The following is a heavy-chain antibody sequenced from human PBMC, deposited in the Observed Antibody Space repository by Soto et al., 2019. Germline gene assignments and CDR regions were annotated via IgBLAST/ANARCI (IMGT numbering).Heavy chain of an antibody. CDR3: AGGGYSYGYGAGWFDP. V-gene: IGHV4-59*01. CDR1: GGSISSYY. J-gene: IGHJ5*02. CDR2: IYYSGST. Sequence: PSETLSLTCTVSGGSISSYYWSWIRQPPGKGLEWIGYIYYSGSTNYNPSLKSRVTISVDTSKNQFSLKLSSVTAADTAVYYCAGGGYSYGYGAGWFDPWGQGTLVTVS. D-gene: IGHD5-18*01.